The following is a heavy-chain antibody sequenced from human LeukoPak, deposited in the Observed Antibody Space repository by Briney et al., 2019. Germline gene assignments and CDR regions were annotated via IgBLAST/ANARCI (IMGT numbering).Heavy chain of an antibody. CDR3: ARVDYGYCSSTSCYRPPYYFDY. J-gene: IGHJ4*02. D-gene: IGHD2-2*03. Sequence: SETLSLTCTVSGGSISNTIYYWGWIRQPPGKGLEWIGNINYRGTTYYNPSLKSRVTISVTTSKTQFSLNLKSVTASDTAVYYCARVDYGYCSSTSCYRPPYYFDYWGQGTLVTVSS. CDR1: GGSISNTIYY. CDR2: INYRGTT. V-gene: IGHV4-39*01.